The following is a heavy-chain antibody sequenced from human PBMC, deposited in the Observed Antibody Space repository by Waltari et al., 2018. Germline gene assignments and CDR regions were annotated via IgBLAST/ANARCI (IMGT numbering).Heavy chain of an antibody. CDR2: IKQDGSEK. D-gene: IGHD6-19*01. Sequence: VQLVESGGGVVQPGRSLRLSCAASGFTFSSYGMHWVRQAPGKGVEWVANIKQDGSEKYYVDSVKGRFTIARDNAKNALYLQMNSLRAEDTAVYYCARSSGWYGDAFDIWGQGTMVTVSS. CDR1: GFTFSSYG. V-gene: IGHV3-7*04. CDR3: ARSSGWYGDAFDI. J-gene: IGHJ3*02.